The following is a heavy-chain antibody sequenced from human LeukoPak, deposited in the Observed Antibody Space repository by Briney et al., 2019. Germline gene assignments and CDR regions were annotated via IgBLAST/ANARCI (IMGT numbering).Heavy chain of an antibody. CDR2: VKPDGSDN. J-gene: IGHJ4*02. D-gene: IGHD5-12*01. CDR1: GFTFSSYW. Sequence: GGSLRLSCEASGFTFSSYWMNWVRQVPGRGLEWVASVKPDGSDNFYVDSVEGRFTISRGNARYSLFLQMNSLRVEDTAVYYCVRENQLRCWGQGTLVSVSS. V-gene: IGHV3-7*01. CDR3: VRENQLRC.